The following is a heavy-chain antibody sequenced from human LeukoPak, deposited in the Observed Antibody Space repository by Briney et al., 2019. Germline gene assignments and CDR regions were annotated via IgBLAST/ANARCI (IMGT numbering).Heavy chain of an antibody. V-gene: IGHV3-23*01. D-gene: IGHD3-3*01. CDR1: GFTFSSYA. CDR2: ISGSGGST. J-gene: IGHJ6*02. Sequence: PGGSLRLSCAASGFTFSSYAMSWVRQAPGKGLEWVSAISGSGGSTYYADSVKGRFTISRDNSKNTLYLQMNSLRAEDTAVYYCAKDLRITIFGVVHYGMDVWGQGTTVTVSS. CDR3: AKDLRITIFGVVHYGMDV.